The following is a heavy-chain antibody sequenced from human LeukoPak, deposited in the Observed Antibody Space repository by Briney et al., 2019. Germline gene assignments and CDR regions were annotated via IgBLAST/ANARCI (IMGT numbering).Heavy chain of an antibody. CDR3: ARDKVYSSSSGMGY. J-gene: IGHJ4*02. CDR1: GFSFDDYA. D-gene: IGHD6-6*01. Sequence: SLRLSCAASGFSFDDYAMHWVRQAPGKGLEWVSGINWSSGSIGYADSVKGRFTISRDNAKNSLYLQMSSLRAEDTALYYCARDKVYSSSSGMGYWGQGTLVTVSP. CDR2: INWSSGSI. V-gene: IGHV3-9*01.